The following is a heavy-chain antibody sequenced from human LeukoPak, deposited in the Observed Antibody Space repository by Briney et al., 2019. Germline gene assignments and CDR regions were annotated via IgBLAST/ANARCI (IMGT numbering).Heavy chain of an antibody. CDR3: ARELGKTTVTTQFDY. J-gene: IGHJ4*02. V-gene: IGHV3-21*01. Sequence: GGSLRLSCAASGFTFSSYSMNWVRQAPGKGLEWVSSISSSSSYIYYADSVKGRFTISRDNSKNTLYLQMNSLRAEDTAVYSCARELGKTTVTTQFDYWGQGTLVTVSS. CDR2: ISSSSSYI. D-gene: IGHD4-17*01. CDR1: GFTFSSYS.